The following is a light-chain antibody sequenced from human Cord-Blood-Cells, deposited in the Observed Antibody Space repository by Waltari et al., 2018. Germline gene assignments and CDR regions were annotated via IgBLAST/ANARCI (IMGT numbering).Light chain of an antibody. Sequence: QSVLTQPPSVSGAPGQRVTTSCTGSSSNIGAGYDVHWYQQLPGTAPKLLIYGSRDRPSGVPDRVSGSKSGTSASLAITGLQAEDEADYYCQSYDSSLSGSVFGGGTKLTVL. CDR2: GSR. CDR3: QSYDSSLSGSV. J-gene: IGLJ2*01. V-gene: IGLV1-40*01. CDR1: SSNIGAGYD.